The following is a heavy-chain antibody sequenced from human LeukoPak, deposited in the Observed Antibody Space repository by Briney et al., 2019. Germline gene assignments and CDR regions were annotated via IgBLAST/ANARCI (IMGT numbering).Heavy chain of an antibody. CDR1: GFTFSSYA. CDR3: ATGSGNYSPYYYYGMDV. CDR2: ISYHGSNI. D-gene: IGHD3-10*01. Sequence: PGGSLRLSCAASGFTFSSYAMHWGRQVPGKGLEWLAVISYHGSNIYYADSVKGRFTISRDNSKSTLYLQMNSLRVEDTAVYYCATGSGNYSPYYYYGMDVWGQGTTVTVSS. V-gene: IGHV3-30-3*01. J-gene: IGHJ6*02.